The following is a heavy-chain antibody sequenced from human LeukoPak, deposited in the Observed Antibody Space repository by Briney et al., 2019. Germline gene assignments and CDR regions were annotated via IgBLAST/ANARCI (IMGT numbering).Heavy chain of an antibody. D-gene: IGHD3-9*01. CDR1: GGTFSSYA. J-gene: IGHJ4*02. CDR3: ATVLRYFDWLPIDY. V-gene: IGHV1-69*13. Sequence: SVKVSCKASGGTFSSYAISWVRQAPGQGLEWMGGIIPIFGTANYAQRFQGRVTITADESTSTAYMELSSLRSEDTAVYYCATVLRYFDWLPIDYWGQGTLVTVSS. CDR2: IIPIFGTA.